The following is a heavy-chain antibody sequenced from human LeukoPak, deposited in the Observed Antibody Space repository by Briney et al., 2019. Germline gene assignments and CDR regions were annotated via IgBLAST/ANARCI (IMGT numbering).Heavy chain of an antibody. D-gene: IGHD3-10*01. CDR3: ARSRQGWFRGELDY. J-gene: IGHJ4*02. CDR1: GGSISSYY. Sequence: SETLSLTCTVSGGSISSYYWSWIRQPPGKGLEWIGYIYYSGSTNYNPSLKSRVTISVDTSKNQFSLKLSSVTAADTAVYYCARSRQGWFRGELDYWGQGTLVTVSS. V-gene: IGHV4-59*12. CDR2: IYYSGST.